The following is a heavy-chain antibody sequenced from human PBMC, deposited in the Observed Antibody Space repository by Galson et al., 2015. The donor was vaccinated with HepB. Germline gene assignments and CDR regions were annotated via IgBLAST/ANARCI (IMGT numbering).Heavy chain of an antibody. V-gene: IGHV3-9*01. Sequence: SLRLSCAASGFTFDDYAMHWVRQAPGKGLEWVSGISWNSGSIGYADSVKGRFTISRDNAKNSLYLQMNSLRAEDTAVYYCARDYYDSSGYSGLGRTDIMFDYWGQGTLVTVSS. CDR3: ARDYYDSSGYSGLGRTDIMFDY. CDR1: GFTFDDYA. D-gene: IGHD3-22*01. CDR2: ISWNSGSI. J-gene: IGHJ4*02.